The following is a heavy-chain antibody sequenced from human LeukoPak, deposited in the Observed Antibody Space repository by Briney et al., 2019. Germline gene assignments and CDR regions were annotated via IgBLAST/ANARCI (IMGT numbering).Heavy chain of an antibody. CDR3: ATGGERTVHY. Sequence: GGSLRLSCAASGFTFSSYWMSWVRQTPGKGLVWVSRINSDGSTTGYADSVKGRFTISRDNAKNTLYLQMNSLRDEDTAVYYSATGGERTVHYWGQGTLVTVSS. D-gene: IGHD3-16*01. CDR1: GFTFSSYW. J-gene: IGHJ4*02. CDR2: INSDGSTT. V-gene: IGHV3-74*01.